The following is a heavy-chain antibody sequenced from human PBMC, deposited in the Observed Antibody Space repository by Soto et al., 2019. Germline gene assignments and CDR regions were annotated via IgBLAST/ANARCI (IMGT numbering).Heavy chain of an antibody. CDR2: MNPNSGNT. Sequence: QVQLVQSGAEVKKPGASVKVSCKASGYTFTSYDINWVRQATGQGLEWMGWMNPNSGNTDYAQKFQGRVTMTRNTTMSPAYTGLSSRRSEDTALYYCARARSAAGAGWFDPWGQGTLVTVSS. CDR3: ARARSAAGAGWFDP. J-gene: IGHJ5*02. CDR1: GYTFTSYD. D-gene: IGHD6-13*01. V-gene: IGHV1-8*01.